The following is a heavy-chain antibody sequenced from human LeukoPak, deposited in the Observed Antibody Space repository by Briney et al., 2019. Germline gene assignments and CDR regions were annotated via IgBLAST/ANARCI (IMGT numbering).Heavy chain of an antibody. V-gene: IGHV3-48*03. CDR1: GFTFSSYE. CDR2: ISSSGSTI. Sequence: GGSLRLSCAASGFTFSSYEMNWVRQAPGKGLEWVSYISSSGSTIYYADSVKGRFTISRDNAKNSLYLQMNSLRAEDTAVYYCARDPGPYYYDSSGHYYYGMDVWGQGTTVTVSS. CDR3: ARDPGPYYYDSSGHYYYGMDV. D-gene: IGHD3-22*01. J-gene: IGHJ6*02.